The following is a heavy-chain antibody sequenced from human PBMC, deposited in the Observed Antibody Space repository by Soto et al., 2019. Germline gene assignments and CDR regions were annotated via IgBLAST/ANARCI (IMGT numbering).Heavy chain of an antibody. Sequence: PSETLSLTCTVSGGSISRYYWSWIRQPPGKGLEWIGYIYYSGSTNYNPSLKSRVTISVDTSKNQFSLKLSSVTAADTAVYYCARGSAFGGGSYWFDPWGQGTLVTVSS. CDR1: GGSISRYY. D-gene: IGHD1-26*01. J-gene: IGHJ5*02. CDR3: ARGSAFGGGSYWFDP. V-gene: IGHV4-59*08. CDR2: IYYSGST.